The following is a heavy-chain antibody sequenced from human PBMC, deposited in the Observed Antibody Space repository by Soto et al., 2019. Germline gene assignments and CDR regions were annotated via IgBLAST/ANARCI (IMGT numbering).Heavy chain of an antibody. J-gene: IGHJ6*02. Sequence: GASVKVSCKASGYTFTSYGISWVRQAPGQGLEWMGWISAYNGNTNYAQKLQGRVTMTTDTSTSTAYMELRSLRSDDTAVYYCAVILAYCGGDCYLDVWGQGTTVTVSS. D-gene: IGHD2-21*02. CDR3: AVILAYCGGDCYLDV. V-gene: IGHV1-18*01. CDR1: GYTFTSYG. CDR2: ISAYNGNT.